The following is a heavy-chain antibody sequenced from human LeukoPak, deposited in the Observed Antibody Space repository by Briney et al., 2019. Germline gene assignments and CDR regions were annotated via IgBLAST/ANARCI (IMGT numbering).Heavy chain of an antibody. CDR1: GDSTNTYF. J-gene: IGHJ4*02. V-gene: IGHV4-59*01. CDR2: FYYTGTT. Sequence: SETLSLTCTISGDSTNTYFWSWIRQPPGKGLEWIGYFYYTGTTNYNPSLKSRVTISVDTSKNQFSLKVNSVTAADTGAYYCASKSTDHGELRFDYWGQGTLVTVSS. D-gene: IGHD4-17*01. CDR3: ASKSTDHGELRFDY.